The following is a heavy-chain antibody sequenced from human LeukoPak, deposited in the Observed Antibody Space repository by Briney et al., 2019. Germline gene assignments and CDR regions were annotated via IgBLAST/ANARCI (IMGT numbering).Heavy chain of an antibody. CDR3: ARDAQYSSGWYDDY. J-gene: IGHJ4*02. CDR2: IWYDGSNK. Sequence: GRSLRLSCAASGFTFSSYGMHWVRQAPGKGLEWVAVIWYDGSNKYYADSVKGRFTISRDNSKNTLYPQMNSLRAEDTAVYYCARDAQYSSGWYDDYWGQGTLVTVSS. CDR1: GFTFSSYG. V-gene: IGHV3-33*01. D-gene: IGHD6-19*01.